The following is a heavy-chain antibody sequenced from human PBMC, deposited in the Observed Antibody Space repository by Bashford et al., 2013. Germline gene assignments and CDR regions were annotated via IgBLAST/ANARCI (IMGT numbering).Heavy chain of an antibody. CDR2: INGGNDDR. V-gene: IGHV1-3*01. J-gene: IGHJ6*02. D-gene: IGHD3-9*01. Sequence: WVRQAPGHRLEWMGWINGGNDDRRFSEKFQGRVTFTRDKSTSTAYMELSSLRSEDTAVYYCARASAMMSLVIIGYYYYGMDVWGQGTTVTVSS. CDR3: ARASAMMSLVIIGYYYYGMDV.